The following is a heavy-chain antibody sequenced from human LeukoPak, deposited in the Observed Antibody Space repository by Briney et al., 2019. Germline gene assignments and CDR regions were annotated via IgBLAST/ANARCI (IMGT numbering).Heavy chain of an antibody. CDR3: SRLNDRNAFDI. J-gene: IGHJ3*02. V-gene: IGHV3-73*01. Sequence: GGSLRLSCAASGFPFSGSAMHWVRQASGKGLEWVGRIRSKTNSYATAYSASVKGRFTISRDDSKNTAYLQMDSLKTEDTAVYYCSRLNDRNAFDIWGQGSMVTVSS. CDR1: GFPFSGSA. CDR2: IRSKTNSYAT.